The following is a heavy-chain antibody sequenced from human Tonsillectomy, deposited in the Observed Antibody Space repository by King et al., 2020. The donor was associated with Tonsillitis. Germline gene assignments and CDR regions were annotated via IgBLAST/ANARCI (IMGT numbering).Heavy chain of an antibody. CDR1: GGSISSYY. V-gene: IGHV4-59*01. CDR3: ARVHSGGWWYFDL. Sequence: QVQLQESGPGLVKPSETLSLTCTVSGGSISSYYWSWIRQPPGKGLEWIGYIYYSGSTNYNPSLKSRVTISVDTSKNQFSLKVTSVTAADTATYYCARVHSGGWWYFDLWGRGTLVTVSS. J-gene: IGHJ2*01. D-gene: IGHD6-25*01. CDR2: IYYSGST.